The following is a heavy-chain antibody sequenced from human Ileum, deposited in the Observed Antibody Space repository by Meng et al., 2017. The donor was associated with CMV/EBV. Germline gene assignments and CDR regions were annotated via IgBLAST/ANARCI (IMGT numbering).Heavy chain of an antibody. CDR2: IRYDGSNK. CDR1: GFTFSSYG. Sequence: GESLKISCAASGFTFSSYGMHWVRQAPGKGLEWVAFIRYDGSNKYYAESVKGRFTISRDTSKNTLYLKMNSLRAEDTAVYYCAKPTYQLLLLWDPPFDYWGQGTLVTVSS. V-gene: IGHV3-30*02. D-gene: IGHD2-2*01. CDR3: AKPTYQLLLLWDPPFDY. J-gene: IGHJ4*02.